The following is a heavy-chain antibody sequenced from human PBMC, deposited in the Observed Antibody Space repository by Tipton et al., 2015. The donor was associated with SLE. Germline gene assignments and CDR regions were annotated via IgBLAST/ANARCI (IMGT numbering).Heavy chain of an antibody. CDR1: GGSIRSYY. V-gene: IGHV4-59*04. J-gene: IGHJ4*02. CDR3: AKLQSNYFDY. Sequence: TLSLTCTVSGGSIRSYYWTWIRQPPGKGLEWIGNVYHSGNTDYNPSLKSRVTMSLDTSKNHFSLRLTSVTAADTAVYYCAKLQSNYFDYWGQGTLVTVSS. CDR2: VYHSGNT. D-gene: IGHD4-11*01.